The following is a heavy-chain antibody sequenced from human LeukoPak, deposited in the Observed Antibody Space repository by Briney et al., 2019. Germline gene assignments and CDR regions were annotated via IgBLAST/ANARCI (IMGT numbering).Heavy chain of an antibody. CDR1: GGSFSGYY. J-gene: IGHJ4*02. Sequence: PSETLSLTCAVYGGSFSGYYWSWIRQPPGKGLEWIGEINHSGSTNYNPSLKSRVTISVDTSKNQFSLKLSSVTAADTAVYYCARVAPLYYDFWSGYYTGITQYYFDYWGQGTLVTVSS. D-gene: IGHD3-3*01. V-gene: IGHV4-34*01. CDR3: ARVAPLYYDFWSGYYTGITQYYFDY. CDR2: INHSGST.